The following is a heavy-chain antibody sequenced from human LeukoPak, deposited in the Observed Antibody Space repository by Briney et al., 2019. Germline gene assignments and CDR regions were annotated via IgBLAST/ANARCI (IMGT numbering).Heavy chain of an antibody. J-gene: IGHJ6*03. CDR2: TYYRSKWYN. V-gene: IGHV6-1*01. D-gene: IGHD3-10*01. Sequence: HSQTLSLTCAISGDSVSSNSAAWNWIRQSPSRGLEWLGRTYYRSKWYNDYAVSVKSRITINPDTSKNQFSLQLNSVTPEDTAVYYCARRLITMVRGIYYYSMDVWGKGTTVTISS. CDR3: ARRLITMVRGIYYYSMDV. CDR1: GDSVSSNSAA.